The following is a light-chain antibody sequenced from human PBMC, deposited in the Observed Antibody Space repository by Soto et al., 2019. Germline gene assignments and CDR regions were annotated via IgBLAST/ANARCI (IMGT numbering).Light chain of an antibody. CDR1: QSISSY. CDR3: QQSYSSPLN. CDR2: AAS. Sequence: DIQRTQSPSSLSASVGDRVTIACRARQSISSYLNWYQKKPGKAPKLLIYAASSLQSGVPSRLSGSGSGTDFTLTISSLQPEDFATYYCQQSYSSPLNFGPGTKVDIK. J-gene: IGKJ3*01. V-gene: IGKV1-39*01.